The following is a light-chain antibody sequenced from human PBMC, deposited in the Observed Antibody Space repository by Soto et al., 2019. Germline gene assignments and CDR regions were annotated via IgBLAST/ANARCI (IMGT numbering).Light chain of an antibody. J-gene: IGKJ1*01. Sequence: ETMMTQSPDTLSVSLGERATLSCRASQSLRSSLAWYQQKPGQAPRLLIYDASTSSTGIPARFSGSGSGTDFTPTISGLQSEYFAVYYCQQYNNWPQTFGQGTKVEIK. CDR3: QQYNNWPQT. CDR1: QSLRSS. V-gene: IGKV3-15*01. CDR2: DAS.